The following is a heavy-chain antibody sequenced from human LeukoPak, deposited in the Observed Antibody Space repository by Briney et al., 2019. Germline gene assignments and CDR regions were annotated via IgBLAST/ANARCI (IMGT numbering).Heavy chain of an antibody. V-gene: IGHV3-23*01. CDR2: ISGSGGST. CDR3: AKEPRDLDIVVVVAATF. D-gene: IGHD2-15*01. J-gene: IGHJ4*02. Sequence: GGSLRLSCAASGFTFSSYAMSWVRQAPGMGLEWVSAISGSGGSTYYADSVKGRFTISRDNSKNTLYLQMNSLRAEDTAVYYCAKEPRDLDIVVVVAATFWGQGTLVTVSS. CDR1: GFTFSSYA.